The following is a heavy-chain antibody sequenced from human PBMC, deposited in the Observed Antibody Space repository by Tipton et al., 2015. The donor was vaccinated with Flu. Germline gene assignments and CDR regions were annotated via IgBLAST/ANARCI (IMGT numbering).Heavy chain of an antibody. V-gene: IGHV4-34*01. J-gene: IGHJ4*02. CDR3: ARGRIVGAHYFDY. CDR2: INHSGST. CDR1: GGSFSGYY. D-gene: IGHD1-26*01. Sequence: LRLSCAVYGGSFSGYYWSWIRQPPGKGLEWIGEINHSGSTNYNPSLKSRVTISVDTSKNQFSLKLSSVTAADTAVYYCARGRIVGAHYFDYWGQGTLVTVSS.